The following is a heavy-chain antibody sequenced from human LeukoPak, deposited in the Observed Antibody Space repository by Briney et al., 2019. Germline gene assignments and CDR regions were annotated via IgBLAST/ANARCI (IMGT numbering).Heavy chain of an antibody. V-gene: IGHV3-9*01. Sequence: GGPLRLPCAAPGFRFEDYPRPWARQPPGRGLEGVPGFSWDSAAIGYADSVRGRFTLSRDNAKNSLFLQMSSLRVEDTALYYCTKRARMGIAAAGDGFHIWGQGTMVTVSS. D-gene: IGHD6-13*01. CDR1: GFRFEDYP. J-gene: IGHJ3*02. CDR3: TKRARMGIAAAGDGFHI. CDR2: FSWDSAAI.